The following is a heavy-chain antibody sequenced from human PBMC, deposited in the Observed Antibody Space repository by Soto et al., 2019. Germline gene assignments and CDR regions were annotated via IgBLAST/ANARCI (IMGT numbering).Heavy chain of an antibody. CDR1: GGSFSGYY. J-gene: IGHJ6*02. CDR2: INHSGST. V-gene: IGHV4-34*01. D-gene: IGHD3-10*01. CDR3: ARGKGRYYGSGPHYYYGMDV. Sequence: NPSETLSLTCAVYGGSFSGYYWSWIRQPPGKGLEWIGEINHSGSTNYNPSLKSRVTISVDTSKNQFSLKLSSVTAADTAVYYCARGKGRYYGSGPHYYYGMDVWGQGTTVTVSS.